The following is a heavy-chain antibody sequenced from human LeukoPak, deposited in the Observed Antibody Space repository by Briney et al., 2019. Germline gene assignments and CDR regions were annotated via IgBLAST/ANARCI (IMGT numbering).Heavy chain of an antibody. J-gene: IGHJ4*02. D-gene: IGHD3-9*01. CDR1: GYTFNELA. V-gene: IGHV1-24*01. CDR3: AAGQDWSFDY. CDR2: LDPEDDET. Sequence: ASLKVSCKASGYTFNELAINWVRQAPGKGLEWMGRLDPEDDETKYAQQFQGRVIMTGDTSTDTAYMELRSLRSDDTDMYHCAAGQDWSFDYWGQGTLVTVSS.